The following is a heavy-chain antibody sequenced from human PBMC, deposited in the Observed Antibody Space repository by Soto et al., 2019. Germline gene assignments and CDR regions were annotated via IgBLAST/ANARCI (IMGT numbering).Heavy chain of an antibody. Sequence: PSETRSLTCAVYGGSFSGYYWSWSRQPPGKGLGWIGEINHSGSTNYNPSLKSRVTISVDTSKNQFSLKLSSVTAADTAVYYCARGKRVRAYYYYGMDVWGQGTTVTVYS. V-gene: IGHV4-34*01. CDR1: GGSFSGYY. CDR2: INHSGST. J-gene: IGHJ6*02. CDR3: ARGKRVRAYYYYGMDV. D-gene: IGHD4-4*01.